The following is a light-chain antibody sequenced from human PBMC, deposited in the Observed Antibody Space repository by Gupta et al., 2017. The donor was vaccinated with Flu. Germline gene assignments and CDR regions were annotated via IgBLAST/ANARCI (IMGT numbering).Light chain of an antibody. V-gene: IGKV1-9*01. CDR1: QGISSL. Sequence: GDRVTITCRASQGISSLLTWYQQKPGKAPKLLIYGASTLHSGVPSRFSGSGSGTEFTLTISSLQPEDFATYYCQQPNSYPRTFGPGTKVDVK. CDR3: QQPNSYPRT. CDR2: GAS. J-gene: IGKJ3*01.